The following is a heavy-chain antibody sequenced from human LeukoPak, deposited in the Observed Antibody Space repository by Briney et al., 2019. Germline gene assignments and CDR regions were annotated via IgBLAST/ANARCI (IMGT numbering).Heavy chain of an antibody. J-gene: IGHJ3*02. CDR3: AKSVPQGGNDFRDAFEI. V-gene: IGHV3-23*01. Sequence: GGSLRLSCAASGLTFSSFAMNWVRQAPGKGLEWVSTISGSGGSTYYADSVKGRFTISRDNSKSTLYLQMNSLRADDTAVYFCAKSVPQGGNDFRDAFEIWGQGTMVTVSS. CDR2: ISGSGGST. CDR1: GLTFSSFA. D-gene: IGHD2-2*01.